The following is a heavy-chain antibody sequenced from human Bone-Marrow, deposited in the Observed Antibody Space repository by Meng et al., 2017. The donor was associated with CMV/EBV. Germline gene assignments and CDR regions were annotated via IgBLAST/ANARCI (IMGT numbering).Heavy chain of an antibody. Sequence: GGSLRLSCAASGFTFSSYGMHWVRQAPGKGLEYVSAISSNGGSTYYADSVKGRFTISRDNAKSSLFLQMNSLRAEDTAVYYCARTYTSSSAISYYYYGMDVWGQGTTVTVSS. D-gene: IGHD6-6*01. J-gene: IGHJ6*02. CDR1: GFTFSSYG. CDR3: ARTYTSSSAISYYYYGMDV. CDR2: ISSNGGST. V-gene: IGHV3-64*02.